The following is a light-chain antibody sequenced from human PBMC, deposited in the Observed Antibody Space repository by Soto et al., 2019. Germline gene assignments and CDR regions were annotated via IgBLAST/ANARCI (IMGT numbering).Light chain of an antibody. CDR2: DAS. V-gene: IGKV1-33*01. CDR1: QDISNY. Sequence: DIQMTQSPSSLSASVGDRVTITCQASQDISNYLNWYQQKPGKAPKLLIYDASNLETGVPSKFSGSGSRTDFTFTISSLQPEDIATYYGQQYDNLPLTFGGGTKVEIK. J-gene: IGKJ4*01. CDR3: QQYDNLPLT.